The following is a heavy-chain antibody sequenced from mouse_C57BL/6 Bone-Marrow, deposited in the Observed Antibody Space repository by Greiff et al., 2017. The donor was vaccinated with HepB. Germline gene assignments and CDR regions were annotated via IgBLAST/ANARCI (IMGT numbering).Heavy chain of an antibody. J-gene: IGHJ4*01. CDR2: IDPSDSYT. CDR1: GYTFTSYW. V-gene: IGHV1-59*01. CDR3: ARDSSGYPYYYAMDY. D-gene: IGHD3-2*02. Sequence: QVQLQQPGAELVRPGTSVKLSCKASGYTFTSYWMHWVKQRPGQGLEWIGVIDPSDSYTNYNQKFKGKATLTVDTSSSTAYMQLSSLTSEDSAVYYCARDSSGYPYYYAMDYWGQGTSVTVSS.